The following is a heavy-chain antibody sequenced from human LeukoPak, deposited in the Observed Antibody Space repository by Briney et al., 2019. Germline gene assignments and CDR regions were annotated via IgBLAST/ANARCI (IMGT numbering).Heavy chain of an antibody. V-gene: IGHV3-30*18. Sequence: TGGSLRLSCAASGFTFSSYGIHWVRQAPGKGLEWVAVISYDGSNKYYADSVKGRFTISRDNSKNTLYLQMNSLRAEDTAVYYRAKAPIAAAGIYYFDYWGQGTLVTVSS. CDR3: AKAPIAAAGIYYFDY. J-gene: IGHJ4*02. CDR1: GFTFSSYG. CDR2: ISYDGSNK. D-gene: IGHD6-13*01.